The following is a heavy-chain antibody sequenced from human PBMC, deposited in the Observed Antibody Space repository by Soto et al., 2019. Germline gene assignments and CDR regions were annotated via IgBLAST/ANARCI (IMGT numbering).Heavy chain of an antibody. Sequence: EVQLVESGGGLVQPGWSLGLSCAASGCTFDDYAMDWVRQGPGKGLEWVSGHSWNGCEKAYADSVKVRFTISRDPAKKSVYLQMNRRRADGTAMYYCVSDKGRDVSRGRDVGGLWTTVIVSS. CDR1: GCTFDDYA. J-gene: IGHJ6*02. CDR3: VSDKGRDVSRGRDV. CDR2: HSWNGCEK. V-gene: IGHV3-9*01.